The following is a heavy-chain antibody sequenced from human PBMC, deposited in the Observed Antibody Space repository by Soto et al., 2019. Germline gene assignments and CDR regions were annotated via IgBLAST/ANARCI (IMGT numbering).Heavy chain of an antibody. CDR2: IYPGDSDT. CDR1: GYSFTSYW. V-gene: IGHV5-51*01. J-gene: IGHJ4*02. D-gene: IGHD3-10*01. Sequence: PGESRKISCKGSGYSFTSYWIGWVRQMPGKGLEWMGIIYPGDSDTRYSPSFQGQVTISADKSISTAYLQWSSLKASDTAMYYCARHSITMVRGVIGPHFDYWGQGTLVTVSS. CDR3: ARHSITMVRGVIGPHFDY.